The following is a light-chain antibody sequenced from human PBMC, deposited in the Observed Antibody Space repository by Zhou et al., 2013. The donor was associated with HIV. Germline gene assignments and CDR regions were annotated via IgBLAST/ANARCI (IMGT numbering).Light chain of an antibody. V-gene: IGLV1-40*01. Sequence: QSALTQPPSVSGAPGQRVTISCTGSGSSIGAGWHVHWYQQLPGKAPKLLIYDTTNRPSGVPDRFSGSKSGASASLAITGLQAEDEADYFCQSFDSNLRAYVFGTGTYITVL. J-gene: IGLJ1*01. CDR2: DTT. CDR3: QSFDSNLRAYV. CDR1: GSSIGAGWH.